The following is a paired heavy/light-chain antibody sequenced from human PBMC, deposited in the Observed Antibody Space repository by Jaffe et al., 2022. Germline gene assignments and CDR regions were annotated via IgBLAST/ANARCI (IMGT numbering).Heavy chain of an antibody. D-gene: IGHD6-19*01. J-gene: IGHJ6*03. CDR2: INTNTGNP. V-gene: IGHV7-4-1*02. CDR1: GYTFTTYA. CDR3: ARDGQSSGWTYHSYHYMDI. Sequence: QVQLVQSGSELKKPGASVKVSCKASGYTFTTYAMNWVRQAPGQGLEWLGWINTNTGNPTYAQGFTGRFVFSLDTSVSTAYLQISSLKAEDTAVYYCARDGQSSGWTYHSYHYMDIWGKGTAVTVSS.
Light chain of an antibody. CDR1: SSDVGGYNY. CDR3: CSYAGRYSYV. J-gene: IGLJ1*01. Sequence: QSALTQPRSVSGSPGQSVTISCTGTSSDVGGYNYVSWYQQHPGKAPKVMINDVSKRPSGVPDRFSGSKSGNTASLTISGLQAEDEADYYCCSYAGRYSYVFGTGTKVTVL. V-gene: IGLV2-11*01. CDR2: DVS.